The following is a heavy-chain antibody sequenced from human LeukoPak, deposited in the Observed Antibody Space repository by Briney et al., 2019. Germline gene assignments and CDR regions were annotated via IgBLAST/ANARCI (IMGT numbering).Heavy chain of an antibody. D-gene: IGHD3-10*01. CDR3: ARKTMVRGGEYYYGMDV. Sequence: SGTVSCKASGGTFTSYAISWVRHAPGQGLGWMGGIIPIFGTANYAQKFQGRVTITADESTSKAYMELSSLRSEDTAVYYCARKTMVRGGEYYYGMDVWGKGTTVTVSS. J-gene: IGHJ6*04. CDR1: GGTFTSYA. V-gene: IGHV1-69*13. CDR2: IIPIFGTA.